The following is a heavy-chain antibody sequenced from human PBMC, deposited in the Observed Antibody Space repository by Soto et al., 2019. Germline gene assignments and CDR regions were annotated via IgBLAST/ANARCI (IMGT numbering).Heavy chain of an antibody. D-gene: IGHD2-21*02. CDR2: ISGSGGST. J-gene: IGHJ4*02. CDR3: AKVELPAYCGGDCYRGYFDY. V-gene: IGHV3-23*01. CDR1: GFTFSSYA. Sequence: GGSLGLSCAAYGFTFSSYAMSWVRQAPGKGLEWVSAISGSGGSTYYADSVKGRFTISRDNSKNTLYLQMNSLRAEDTAVYYCAKVELPAYCGGDCYRGYFDYWGQGT.